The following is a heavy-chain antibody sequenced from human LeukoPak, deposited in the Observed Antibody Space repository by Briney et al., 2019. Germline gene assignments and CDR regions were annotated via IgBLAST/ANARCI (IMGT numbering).Heavy chain of an antibody. J-gene: IGHJ4*02. CDR2: IYSDGST. V-gene: IGHV3-53*01. CDR1: GSTVSSNC. Sequence: PGGSLRLSCAASGSTVSSNCMNWVRQAPGKGLEWLSVIYSDGSTYYADSVKGRFTISRDSSKNTLFLQMNSLRAEDTAVYYCARDSCSTSTCHFDYWGQGTLVTVSP. CDR3: ARDSCSTSTCHFDY. D-gene: IGHD2-2*01.